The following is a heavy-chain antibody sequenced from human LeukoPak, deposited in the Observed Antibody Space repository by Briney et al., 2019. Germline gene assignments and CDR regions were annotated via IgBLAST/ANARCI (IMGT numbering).Heavy chain of an antibody. CDR2: INPSGGST. CDR1: GYTFTSYY. CDR3: AREGDGYMGDPGFDY. Sequence: ASVKVSCKASGYTFTSYYMHWVRQAPGQGLEWMGIINPSGGSTSYAQKFQGRVTMTTDESTSTAYMELSSLRSEDTAVYYCAREGDGYMGDPGFDYWGQGTLVTVSS. V-gene: IGHV1-46*01. D-gene: IGHD3-16*01. J-gene: IGHJ4*02.